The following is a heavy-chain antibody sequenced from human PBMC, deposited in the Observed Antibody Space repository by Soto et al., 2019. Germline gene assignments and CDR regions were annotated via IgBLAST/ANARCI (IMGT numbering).Heavy chain of an antibody. CDR3: ARNGIVVPAAMPYYYGMDV. V-gene: IGHV5-51*01. CDR1: GYSFTSYW. D-gene: IGHD2-2*01. J-gene: IGHJ6*02. Sequence: VESLKISCKGSGYSFTSYWIGWLRQMPVKGLEWMGIIYPGDSDTRYSPSFQGQVTISADKSISTAYLQWSSLKASDTAMYYCARNGIVVPAAMPYYYGMDVWGQGTTVTVSS. CDR2: IYPGDSDT.